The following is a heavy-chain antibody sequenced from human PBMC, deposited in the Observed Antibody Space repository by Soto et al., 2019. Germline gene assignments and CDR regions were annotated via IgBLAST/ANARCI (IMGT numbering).Heavy chain of an antibody. J-gene: IGHJ3*02. CDR3: ARGGGVGVAGSAAFDM. D-gene: IGHD3-3*01. CDR1: GYPVTAYY. Sequence: QLHLVQSGAVVKKPGASVTVSCSASGYPVTAYYMHWVRQAPGRGLEWMGGINPATGAAKYTQTFRGRVTLTRDTAMSTVFMELSGLTSGDTAVFYCARGGGVGVAGSAAFDMWGQGTLVTVSS. CDR2: INPATGAA. V-gene: IGHV1-2*02.